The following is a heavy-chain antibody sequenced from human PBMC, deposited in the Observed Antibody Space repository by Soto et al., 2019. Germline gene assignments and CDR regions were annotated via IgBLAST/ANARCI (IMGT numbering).Heavy chain of an antibody. Sequence: QVQLVHSGAEVKKPGSSVKVSCKASGGTFSSYTISWVRQAPGQGLEWMGRIIPILGIANYAQKFQGRVTITADKSTSTAYMELSSLRSEDTAVYYCARDTYYYDSSCYHWGQGTLVTVSS. CDR1: GGTFSSYT. CDR2: IIPILGIA. V-gene: IGHV1-69*04. J-gene: IGHJ5*02. D-gene: IGHD3-22*01. CDR3: ARDTYYYDSSCYH.